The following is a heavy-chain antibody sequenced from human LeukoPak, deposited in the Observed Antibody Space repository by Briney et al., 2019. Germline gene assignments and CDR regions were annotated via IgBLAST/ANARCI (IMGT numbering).Heavy chain of an antibody. CDR3: VRHKSLWLT. CDR2: IYYSGST. CDR1: GGSISSSSYY. J-gene: IGHJ4*02. V-gene: IGHV4-39*01. D-gene: IGHD3-10*01. Sequence: SETLSLTCTVSGGSISSSSYYWGWIRQPPGKGLEWIGSIYYSGSTYYNPSLKSRVTISVDTSKNQFSLKLSSVTAADTAVYHCVRHKSLWLTWGQGTLVTVSS.